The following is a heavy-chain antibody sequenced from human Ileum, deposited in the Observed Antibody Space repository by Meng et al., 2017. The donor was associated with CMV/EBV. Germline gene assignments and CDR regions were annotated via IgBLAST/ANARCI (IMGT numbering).Heavy chain of an antibody. CDR1: AHALSRYS. CDR3: ATTYSDADWNFDY. D-gene: IGHD1-26*01. CDR2: IYITGNI. J-gene: IGHJ4*02. Sequence: QVQVQDSGPGLVKPSDTQSPTCTLAAHALSRYSGHWSRQPAGKWLWWLGRIYITGNIKYNRSLMSRVTMSLDTSKSQFPLNFRSLAAAVTAVYYCATTYSDADWNFDYWGQGTLVTVSS. V-gene: IGHV4-4*07.